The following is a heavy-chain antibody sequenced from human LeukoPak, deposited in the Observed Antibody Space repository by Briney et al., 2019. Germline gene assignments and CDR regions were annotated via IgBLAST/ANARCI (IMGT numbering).Heavy chain of an antibody. J-gene: IGHJ6*02. D-gene: IGHD5-18*01. CDR3: ARADTAMYENWDYYYGMDV. V-gene: IGHV4-39*07. Sequence: SETLSLTCSVSGASISSSGHFWGWIRQPPGKGLEWIGSIYYSGTTHYNPSLKSRVTISVDTTKNQFSLKLSSVTAADTAVYYCARADTAMYENWDYYYGMDVWGQGTTVTVSS. CDR1: GASISSSGHF. CDR2: IYYSGTT.